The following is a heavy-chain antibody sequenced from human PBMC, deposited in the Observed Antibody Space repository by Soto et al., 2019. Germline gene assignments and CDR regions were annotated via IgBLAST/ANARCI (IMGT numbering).Heavy chain of an antibody. Sequence: GGSLRLSCAASGFTFSSYWMSWVRQAPGKGLEWVANIKQDGSEKYYVDSVKGRFTISRDNAKNSLYLQMNSLRAEDTAVYYCAGTYYYDSSGYYPFLYWGQGTLVTVS. CDR3: AGTYYYDSSGYYPFLY. CDR2: IKQDGSEK. J-gene: IGHJ4*02. CDR1: GFTFSSYW. V-gene: IGHV3-7*01. D-gene: IGHD3-22*01.